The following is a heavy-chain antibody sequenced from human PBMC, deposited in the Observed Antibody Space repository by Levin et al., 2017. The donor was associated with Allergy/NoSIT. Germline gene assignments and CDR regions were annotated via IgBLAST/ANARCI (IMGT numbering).Heavy chain of an antibody. CDR1: GFTFGDYA. D-gene: IGHD3-22*01. V-gene: IGHV3-49*04. Sequence: GGSLRLSCTASGFTFGDYAMSWVRQAPGKGLEWVGFIRSKAYGGTTEYAASVKGRFTISRDDSKSIAYLQMNSLKTEDTAVYYCTRVSWSITMIVVVILDYWGQGTLVTVSS. J-gene: IGHJ4*02. CDR2: IRSKAYGGTT. CDR3: TRVSWSITMIVVVILDY.